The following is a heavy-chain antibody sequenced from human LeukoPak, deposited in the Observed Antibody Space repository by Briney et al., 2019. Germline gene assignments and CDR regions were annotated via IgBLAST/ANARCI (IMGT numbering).Heavy chain of an antibody. V-gene: IGHV4-34*01. D-gene: IGHD3-22*01. CDR1: GGSFSGYY. Sequence: SETLSLTCAVYGGSFSGYYWSWIRQTPGKGLEWIGEINHSGSTNYNPSLRSRFTILLDTSKKQFSLKLNSVTAADTAVYYCAGGGYDSSGPFDYWGQGTLVTVSS. CDR3: AGGGYDSSGPFDY. J-gene: IGHJ4*02. CDR2: INHSGST.